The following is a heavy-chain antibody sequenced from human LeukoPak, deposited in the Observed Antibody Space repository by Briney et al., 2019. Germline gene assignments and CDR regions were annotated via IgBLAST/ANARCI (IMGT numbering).Heavy chain of an antibody. CDR3: ARAATGLKGNGFDY. CDR2: ISSSSSYI. V-gene: IGHV3-21*01. J-gene: IGHJ4*02. D-gene: IGHD1-1*01. CDR1: GFTFSSYS. Sequence: GGSLRLSCAASGFTFSSYSMNWVRQAPGKGLEWVSSISSSSSYIEYADSLKGRFTIFSDNAKNSLYLQMNSLRAEDTAVYYCARAATGLKGNGFDYWGQGTLVTVSS.